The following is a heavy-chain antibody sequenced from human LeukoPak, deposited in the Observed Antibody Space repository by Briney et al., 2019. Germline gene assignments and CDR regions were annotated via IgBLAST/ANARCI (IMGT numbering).Heavy chain of an antibody. CDR1: GFTFSSYG. CDR2: ISYDGSNK. Sequence: GGSLRLSCAASGFTFSSYGMHWVRQAPGKGLEWVAVISYDGSNKYYADSVKGRFTISRDNAKNSLYLQMNSLRAEDTAVYYCARDGSVRGAKTGYWGQGTLVTVSS. V-gene: IGHV3-30*03. CDR3: ARDGSVRGAKTGY. J-gene: IGHJ4*02. D-gene: IGHD3-10*01.